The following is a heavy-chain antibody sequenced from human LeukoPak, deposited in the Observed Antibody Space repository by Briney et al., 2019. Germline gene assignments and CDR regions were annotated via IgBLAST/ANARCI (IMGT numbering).Heavy chain of an antibody. V-gene: IGHV3-30*04. J-gene: IGHJ6*02. D-gene: IGHD3-10*01. Sequence: GGSLRHSCAASGFTFSSYAMHWVRQAPGKGLEWVAVISYDGSNKYYADSVKGRFTISRDNSKNTLYLQMNSLRAEDTAVYYCAKGRVEVTMVRGVVYYYYGMDVWGQGTTVTVSS. CDR2: ISYDGSNK. CDR1: GFTFSSYA. CDR3: AKGRVEVTMVRGVVYYYYGMDV.